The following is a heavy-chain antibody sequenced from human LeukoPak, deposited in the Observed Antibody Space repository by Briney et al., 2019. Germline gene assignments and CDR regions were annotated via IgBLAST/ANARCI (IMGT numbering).Heavy chain of an antibody. CDR2: MNPNSGNT. D-gene: IGHD2-15*01. J-gene: IGHJ5*02. CDR1: GYTFTSYD. Sequence: ASVKVSCKASGYTFTSYDINWVRQATGQGLEWMGWMNPNSGNTGYAQKFQGRVTMTRNTSISTAYMELSSLRSEDTAVYYCARVGDLVVAASLERNWFDPWGQGTLVTVSS. V-gene: IGHV1-8*01. CDR3: ARVGDLVVAASLERNWFDP.